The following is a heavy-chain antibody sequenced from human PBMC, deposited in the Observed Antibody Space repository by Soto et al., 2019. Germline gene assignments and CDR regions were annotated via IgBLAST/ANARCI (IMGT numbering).Heavy chain of an antibody. CDR3: ARDASPLVVQAVMWSTSSAVGWSDP. CDR2: IYYSGST. V-gene: IGHV4-30-4*01. Sequence: SETLSLTCTVSGGSISSGDYYWSWIRQPPGKGLEWIGYIYYSGSTYYNPSLKSRVTISVDTSKNQFSLKLSSVTAADTAVYYCARDASPLVVQAVMWSTSSAVGWSDPWGEAPRFTVPP. D-gene: IGHD2-2*01. J-gene: IGHJ5*02. CDR1: GGSISSGDYY.